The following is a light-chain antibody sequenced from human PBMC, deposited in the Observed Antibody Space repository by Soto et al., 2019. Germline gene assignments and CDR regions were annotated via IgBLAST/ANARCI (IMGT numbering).Light chain of an antibody. J-gene: IGKJ5*01. CDR3: QHYDHLPIT. CDR2: DAS. CDR1: QDITNY. Sequence: DIQMTQSPSSLPASVGARATINSQASQDITNYLNWYQQKPGKDTRLLLYDASSLETGVPSRVSGSGAGTDVTFTISSLQPEDIATYYCQHYDHLPITFGQGTRLEIK. V-gene: IGKV1-33*01.